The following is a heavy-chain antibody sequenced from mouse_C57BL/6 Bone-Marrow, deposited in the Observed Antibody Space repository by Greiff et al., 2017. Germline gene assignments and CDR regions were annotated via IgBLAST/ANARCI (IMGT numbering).Heavy chain of an antibody. J-gene: IGHJ4*01. CDR3: ARGNWPGAMDY. CDR1: GYTFTSYG. V-gene: IGHV1-81*01. D-gene: IGHD4-1*02. Sequence: QVQLQQSGAELARPGASVKLSCKASGYTFTSYGISWVKQRTGQGLEWIGEIYPRSGNTYYTEKFKGKATLTADKSSSTAYMELRSLTSEDSAVYFCARGNWPGAMDYWGQGTSVTVSS. CDR2: IYPRSGNT.